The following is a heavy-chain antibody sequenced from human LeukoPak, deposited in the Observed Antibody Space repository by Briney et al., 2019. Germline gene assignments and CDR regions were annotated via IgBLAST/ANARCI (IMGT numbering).Heavy chain of an antibody. V-gene: IGHV4-4*07. Sequence: SETLSLTCTVSGGSISSYYWSWIRQPAGKGLEWIGRIYTSGSTNYNPSLKSRVTMSVDTSKNQFSLKLSSVTAADTAVYYCARKHSNGLDNAFDIWGQGTMVTVSS. J-gene: IGHJ3*02. CDR1: GGSISSYY. CDR2: IYTSGST. D-gene: IGHD2-2*03. CDR3: ARKHSNGLDNAFDI.